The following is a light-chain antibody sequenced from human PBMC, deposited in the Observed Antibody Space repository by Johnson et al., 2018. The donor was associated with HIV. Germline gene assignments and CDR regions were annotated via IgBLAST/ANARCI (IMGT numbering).Light chain of an antibody. CDR3: GTWDSSLSAGV. J-gene: IGLJ1*01. Sequence: QSVLTQPPSVSAAPGQKVTISCSGSSSNIGNNYVSWYQQFPGTAPKLVIYHNNNRPSGIPDRFSGSKSGTSATLGITGLQTGDEADYYCGTWDSSLSAGVFGTGTKVTVL. V-gene: IGLV1-51*01. CDR1: SSNIGNNY. CDR2: HNN.